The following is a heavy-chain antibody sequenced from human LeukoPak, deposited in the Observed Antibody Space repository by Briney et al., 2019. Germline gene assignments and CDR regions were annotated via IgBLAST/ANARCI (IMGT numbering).Heavy chain of an antibody. CDR1: GGSISSGGYS. V-gene: IGHV4-30-4*07. CDR3: AREHSSGLSWFDP. D-gene: IGHD6-19*01. CDR2: IYYNGNT. Sequence: SQTLSLTCAVSGGSISSGGYSWSWIRQPPGKGLEWIGYIYYNGNTNYNPSLKSRVTISVDTSKNQFSLKLSSVTAADTAVYFCAREHSSGLSWFDPWGQGTLVTVSS. J-gene: IGHJ5*02.